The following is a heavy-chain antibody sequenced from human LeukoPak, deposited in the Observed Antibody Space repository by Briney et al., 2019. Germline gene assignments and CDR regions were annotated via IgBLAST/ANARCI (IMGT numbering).Heavy chain of an antibody. CDR1: GGSFSGYY. V-gene: IGHV4-34*01. J-gene: IGHJ4*02. CDR2: INHSGST. Sequence: SEPLSLTCAVYGGSFSGYYWSWIRQPPGKGLEWIGEINHSGSTNYNPSLRSRVTISVDTSKNQFSLKLSSVTAADTAVYYCARDGPRGYKDYWGQGTLVTVSS. CDR3: ARDGPRGYKDY. D-gene: IGHD5-24*01.